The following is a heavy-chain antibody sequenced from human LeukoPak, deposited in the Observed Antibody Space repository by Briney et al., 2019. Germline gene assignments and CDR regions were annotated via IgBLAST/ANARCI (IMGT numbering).Heavy chain of an antibody. CDR1: GFTFSSYW. CDR3: GNLDTPMGY. Sequence: GGSLRLSCAASGFTFSSYWMHWVRQAPGKGLVWVSRIHCYGSNTRYADSVKGRFTIYRDIAKNTLYLQMNSLRAEDTAVYYCGNLDTPMGYWGQGTLVTVS. D-gene: IGHD5-18*01. V-gene: IGHV3-74*01. CDR2: IHCYGSNT. J-gene: IGHJ4*02.